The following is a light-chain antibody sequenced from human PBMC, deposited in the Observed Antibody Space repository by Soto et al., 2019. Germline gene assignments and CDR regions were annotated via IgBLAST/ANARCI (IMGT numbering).Light chain of an antibody. V-gene: IGLV1-47*01. Sequence: QSVLTQPPSASGTPGQRVTISCSASSSNIGRNYAYWYQQLPGTAPKLLIYSNNQRPSGVPDRFSASKSGASASLAISGLRSEDEAAYYCAAWHDGLSVWVFGGGTKLTVL. CDR2: SNN. J-gene: IGLJ3*02. CDR3: AAWHDGLSVWV. CDR1: SSNIGRNY.